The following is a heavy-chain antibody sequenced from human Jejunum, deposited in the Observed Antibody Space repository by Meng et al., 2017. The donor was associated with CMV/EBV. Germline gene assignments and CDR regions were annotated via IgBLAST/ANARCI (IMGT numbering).Heavy chain of an antibody. J-gene: IGHJ4*02. CDR3: ARVTELWLHYFDY. V-gene: IGHV3-23*01. D-gene: IGHD5-18*01. CDR2: ISGNSGRT. Sequence: SGFTFFTSSMSLVRQAPGKGLEWVSSISGNSGRTVYADSVEGRFTITRDESENTLNLFMRGLRPNNSATYYCARVTELWLHYFDYWGQGTLVTVSS. CDR1: GFTFFTSS.